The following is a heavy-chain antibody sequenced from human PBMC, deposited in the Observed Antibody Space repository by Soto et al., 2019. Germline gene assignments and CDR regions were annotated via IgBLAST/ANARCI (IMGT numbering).Heavy chain of an antibody. CDR3: ASHCGGDCYSRSPPYYYYGMDV. V-gene: IGHV1-69*12. Sequence: QVQLVQSGAEVKKPGSSVKVSCKASGGTFSSYAISWVRQAPGQGLEWMGGIIPIFGTADYEQKFQGRVTITADESTSTAYMELSSLRSEDTAVYYCASHCGGDCYSRSPPYYYYGMDVWGQGTTVTVSS. CDR2: IIPIFGTA. CDR1: GGTFSSYA. D-gene: IGHD2-21*02. J-gene: IGHJ6*02.